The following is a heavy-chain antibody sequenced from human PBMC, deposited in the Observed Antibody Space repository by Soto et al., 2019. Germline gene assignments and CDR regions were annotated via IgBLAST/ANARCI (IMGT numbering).Heavy chain of an antibody. D-gene: IGHD6-13*01. Sequence: QVQLVESGGGVVQPGRSLRLSCEASGFMFSTYAMHWVRQAPGKGLEWVAFIWFDGSDKVYADSVKGRVTISRDNSKNTLYLQMNSLRDEDTAVYYCTRDLTGGTLDYWGQGTLVTVSS. CDR3: TRDLTGGTLDY. J-gene: IGHJ4*02. CDR1: GFMFSTYA. CDR2: IWFDGSDK. V-gene: IGHV3-33*01.